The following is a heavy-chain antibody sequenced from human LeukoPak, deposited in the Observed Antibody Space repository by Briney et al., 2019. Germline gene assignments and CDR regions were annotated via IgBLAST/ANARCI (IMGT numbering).Heavy chain of an antibody. Sequence: PGGSLRLSCAASGFTFDDYAMHWVRQAPGKGLEWVSGISWNSGSIGYADSVKGRFTISRDNAKNSLYLQMNSLRAEDTALYYCASWGSSGRGDYWGQGTLVTVSS. CDR3: ASWGSSGRGDY. CDR1: GFTFDDYA. CDR2: ISWNSGSI. V-gene: IGHV3-9*01. D-gene: IGHD6-19*01. J-gene: IGHJ4*02.